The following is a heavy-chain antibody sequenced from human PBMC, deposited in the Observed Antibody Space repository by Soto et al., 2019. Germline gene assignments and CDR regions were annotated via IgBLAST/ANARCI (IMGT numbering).Heavy chain of an antibody. V-gene: IGHV3-23*01. Sequence: GGSLRLSCAASGFTFSSYAMSWVRQAPGKGLEWVSAISGSGGSTYYADSVKGRFTISRDNSKNTLYLQMNSLRAEDTAVYYCAEGRYSSGWYFDYWGQGTLVTVSS. CDR1: GFTFSSYA. J-gene: IGHJ4*02. CDR2: ISGSGGST. CDR3: AEGRYSSGWYFDY. D-gene: IGHD6-19*01.